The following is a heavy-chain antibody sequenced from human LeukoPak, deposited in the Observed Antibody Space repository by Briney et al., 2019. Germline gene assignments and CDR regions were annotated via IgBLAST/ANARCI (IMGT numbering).Heavy chain of an antibody. CDR1: GYTFSNYY. CDR3: ARAVAATFDY. CDR2: INPSGGST. D-gene: IGHD6-19*01. J-gene: IGHJ4*02. V-gene: IGHV1-46*01. Sequence: ASVKVSWKASGYTFSNYYMHWVRQAPGQGLEWMGIINPSGGSTTYAHKFQGRVTMTRGTSTSTVYMDLSSLRSEDTAMYYCARAVAATFDYWGQGTLVTVSS.